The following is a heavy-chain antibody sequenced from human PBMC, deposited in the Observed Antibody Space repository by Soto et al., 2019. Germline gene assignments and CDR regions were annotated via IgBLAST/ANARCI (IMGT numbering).Heavy chain of an antibody. CDR1: GDSINNYY. J-gene: IGHJ4*02. CDR2: TYYTGTT. V-gene: IGHV4-59*01. Sequence: QVLLQESGPGLVKPSETLSLTCTVSGDSINNYYWTWIRQPPGRGLEYIGYTYYTGTTNYNPSLKRRLTISLDTSKSQVSLSLSSVTAAETAFYYCATIRRDGYNRYFDFWGQGILVTVSS. CDR3: ATIRRDGYNRYFDF. D-gene: IGHD5-12*01.